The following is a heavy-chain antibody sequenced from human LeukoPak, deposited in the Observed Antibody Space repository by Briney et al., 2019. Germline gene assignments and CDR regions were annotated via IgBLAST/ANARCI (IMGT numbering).Heavy chain of an antibody. Sequence: GASVKVSCKASGYTFTSYDINWVRQATGQGLEWMGWMNPNSGNTGYAQKFQGRVTMTRNTSISTAYMELSSLRSEDTAVYYCARAPVPVVATTTRAFDIWGQGTMVTVSS. D-gene: IGHD5-12*01. CDR2: MNPNSGNT. CDR1: GYTFTSYD. J-gene: IGHJ3*02. CDR3: ARAPVPVVATTTRAFDI. V-gene: IGHV1-8*01.